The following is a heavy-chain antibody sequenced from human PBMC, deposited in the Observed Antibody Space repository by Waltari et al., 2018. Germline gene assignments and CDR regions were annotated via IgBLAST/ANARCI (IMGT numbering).Heavy chain of an antibody. CDR2: IKEDGSDK. CDR3: AHSGSYFDY. V-gene: IGHV3-7*01. Sequence: EVRLVESGGGLVQPGGSLRLSCAAPGFLFTSYWMSWVRQAPGKGLEWVANIKEDGSDKNYVDSVKGRFTISRDNAKNSVYLQMNSLRAEDTAVYYCAHSGSYFDYWGQGTLVTVSS. D-gene: IGHD1-26*01. CDR1: GFLFTSYW. J-gene: IGHJ4*02.